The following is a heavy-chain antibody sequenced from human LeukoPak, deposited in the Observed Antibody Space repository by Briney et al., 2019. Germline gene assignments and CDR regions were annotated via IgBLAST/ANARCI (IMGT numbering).Heavy chain of an antibody. V-gene: IGHV3-30*04. CDR3: ARGKQFVADY. J-gene: IGHJ4*02. CDR2: ITYDGSNK. Sequence: GGSLRLSCAASEFTFRSYAMHWVRQAPGKGLEWVAAITYDGSNKYYADSVNGRFTISRDNIKNTLYLQMNSLRAEDTAVYYCARGKQFVADYWGQGTLVTVSS. D-gene: IGHD6-6*01. CDR1: EFTFRSYA.